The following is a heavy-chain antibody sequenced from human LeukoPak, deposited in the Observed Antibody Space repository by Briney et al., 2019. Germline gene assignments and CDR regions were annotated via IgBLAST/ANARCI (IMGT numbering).Heavy chain of an antibody. CDR1: GFTFSSYS. CDR3: ARDRWELRGVFDY. CDR2: ISSSSSYI. V-gene: IGHV3-21*01. Sequence: GGSLRLSCAASGFTFSSYSMNWVRQAPGKGLEWVSSISSSSSYIYYADSVKGRFTIPRDNAKNSLYLQMNSLRAEDTAVYYCARDRWELRGVFDYWGQGTLVTVSS. J-gene: IGHJ4*02. D-gene: IGHD1-26*01.